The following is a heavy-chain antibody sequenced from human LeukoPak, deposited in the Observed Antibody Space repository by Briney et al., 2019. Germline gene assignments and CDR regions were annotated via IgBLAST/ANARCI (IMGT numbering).Heavy chain of an antibody. D-gene: IGHD3-9*01. Sequence: ASVKVSCKASGYTFTGYYMHWVRQAPGQGLEWMGWINPNSGGTNYAQKFQGRVTMTRDTSISTAYMELSRLRSDDTAVYYCATGGGGDYDILTDNWFDPWGQGTLVTVSS. CDR2: INPNSGGT. CDR3: ATGGGGDYDILTDNWFDP. CDR1: GYTFTGYY. J-gene: IGHJ5*02. V-gene: IGHV1-2*02.